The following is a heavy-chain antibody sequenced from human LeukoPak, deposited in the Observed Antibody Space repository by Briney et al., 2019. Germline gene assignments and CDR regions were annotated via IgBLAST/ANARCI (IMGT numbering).Heavy chain of an antibody. Sequence: PSETLSLTCTVSGYSISSGYYWGWIRQPPGKGLEWIGSIYHSGSTYYNPSLKSRVTISVDTSKNQFSLKLSSVTAADTAVYYCARGKDYVWGSYRYLNWFDPWGQGTLVTVSS. J-gene: IGHJ5*02. D-gene: IGHD3-16*02. CDR1: GYSISSGYY. V-gene: IGHV4-38-2*02. CDR3: ARGKDYVWGSYRYLNWFDP. CDR2: IYHSGST.